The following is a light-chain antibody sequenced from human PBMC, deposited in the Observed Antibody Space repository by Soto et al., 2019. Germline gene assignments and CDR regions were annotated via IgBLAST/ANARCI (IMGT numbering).Light chain of an antibody. V-gene: IGKV1-5*01. Sequence: DIQMTQSPSSLSASVGDRVTITCRASQRISTWLAWYQQKPGKAPKLLIFDASTLESGVPSRFSGSASGTEFTLTITSLQPDDFATYYCQQYNTYWTFGQGTKVEIK. CDR3: QQYNTYWT. CDR2: DAS. CDR1: QRISTW. J-gene: IGKJ1*01.